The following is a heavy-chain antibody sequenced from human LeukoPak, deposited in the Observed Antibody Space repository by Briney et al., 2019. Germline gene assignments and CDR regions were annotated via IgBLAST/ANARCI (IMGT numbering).Heavy chain of an antibody. J-gene: IGHJ6*03. Sequence: PSETLSLTCTVSGGSISSSSYYWGWIRQPPGKGLEWIGSIYYSGSTYYNPSLKGRVTISVDTSKNQFSLKLSSVTAADTAVYYCARHLCSSTSCYSDYYYYYYMDVWGKGTTVTVSS. CDR2: IYYSGST. CDR3: ARHLCSSTSCYSDYYYYYYMDV. D-gene: IGHD2-2*01. V-gene: IGHV4-39*01. CDR1: GGSISSSSYY.